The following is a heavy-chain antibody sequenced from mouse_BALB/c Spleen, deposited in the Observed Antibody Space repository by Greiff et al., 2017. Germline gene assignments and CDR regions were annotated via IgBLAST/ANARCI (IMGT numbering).Heavy chain of an antibody. D-gene: IGHD1-1*02. Sequence: QVQLKQSGAELMKPGASVKISCKATGYTFSSYWIEWVKQRPGHGLEWIGEILPGSGSTNYNEKFKGKATFTADTSSNTAYMQLSSLTSEDSAVYYCARRGGRYGGYFDVWGAGTTVTVSS. V-gene: IGHV1-9*01. CDR3: ARRGGRYGGYFDV. CDR2: ILPGSGST. J-gene: IGHJ1*01. CDR1: GYTFSSYW.